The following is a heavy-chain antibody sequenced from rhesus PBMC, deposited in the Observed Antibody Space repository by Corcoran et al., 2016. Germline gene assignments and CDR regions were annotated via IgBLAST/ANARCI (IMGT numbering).Heavy chain of an antibody. CDR2: INSGGGST. CDR1: GFTFSSYD. V-gene: IGHV3S5*01. Sequence: EVQLVETGGGLVQPGGSLQLSCAASGFTFSSYDMCWVRKGPGKGLEWVSAINSGGGSTYDGDSVKGRFTISRDNSKNTLSLQMNSLRAEDTAVYYCAKVGSLDVWGRGVLVTVSS. J-gene: IGHJ5-2*02. CDR3: AKVGSLDV.